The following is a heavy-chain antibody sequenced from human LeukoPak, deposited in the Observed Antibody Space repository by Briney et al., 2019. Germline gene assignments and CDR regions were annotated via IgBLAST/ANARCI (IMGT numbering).Heavy chain of an antibody. CDR1: GYTFTSYD. D-gene: IGHD3-3*01. J-gene: IGHJ6*03. CDR2: MNPNSGNT. V-gene: IGHV1-8*03. Sequence: ASVKVSCKASGYTFTSYDINWVRQATGQGLEWMGWMNPNSGNTGYAQKFQGRVTITRNTSISTAYMELSSLRSEDTAVYYCASGSDFWSGYYPHYYYYMDVWGKGTTVTVSS. CDR3: ASGSDFWSGYYPHYYYYMDV.